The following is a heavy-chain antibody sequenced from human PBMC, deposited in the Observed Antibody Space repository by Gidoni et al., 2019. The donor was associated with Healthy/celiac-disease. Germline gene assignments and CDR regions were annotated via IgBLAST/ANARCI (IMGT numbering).Heavy chain of an antibody. CDR1: GGSFSGYY. CDR3: ARGRIVGAPLRYYYMDV. Sequence: QVQLQQWGAGLLKPSETLSLTCAVYGGSFSGYYWSWIRQPPGKGLVWIGEINHSGSTNYNPSLKSRVTISVDTSKNQFSLKLSSVTAADTAVYYCARGRIVGAPLRYYYMDVWGKGTTVTVSS. V-gene: IGHV4-34*01. CDR2: INHSGST. J-gene: IGHJ6*03. D-gene: IGHD1-26*01.